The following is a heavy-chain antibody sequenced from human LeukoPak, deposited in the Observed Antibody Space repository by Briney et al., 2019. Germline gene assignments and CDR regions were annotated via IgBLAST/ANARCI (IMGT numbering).Heavy chain of an antibody. Sequence: SETLSLTCTVSGGTISSYYWSWIRQPPGKGLEWIGYIYYSGSTNYNPSLKSRVTISVDTSKNQFSLKLSSVTAADTAVYYCARVVFGGVIVNYFDYWGQGTLVTVSS. CDR2: IYYSGST. V-gene: IGHV4-59*08. CDR3: ARVVFGGVIVNYFDY. CDR1: GGTISSYY. J-gene: IGHJ4*02. D-gene: IGHD3-16*02.